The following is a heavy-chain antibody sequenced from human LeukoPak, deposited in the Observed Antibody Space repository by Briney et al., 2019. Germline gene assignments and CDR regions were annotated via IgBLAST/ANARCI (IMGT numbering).Heavy chain of an antibody. V-gene: IGHV3-74*01. J-gene: IGHJ4*02. D-gene: IGHD1-26*01. CDR1: GFTFNSYW. Sequence: GGSLRLSCAASGFTFNSYWMHWVRQAPGKGLVWVSHINSDGSSTAYADSVKGRFTISRDNAKNTLYLQMNSLRAEDTAVYYCAKKGATTGDFDYWGQGTLVTVSS. CDR3: AKKGATTGDFDY. CDR2: INSDGSST.